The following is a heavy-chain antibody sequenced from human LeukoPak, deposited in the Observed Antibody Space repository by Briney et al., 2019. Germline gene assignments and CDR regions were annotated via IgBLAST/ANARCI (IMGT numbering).Heavy chain of an antibody. CDR2: IKQDGSEK. Sequence: GRSLRLSCAASGFTFSRSGMHWVRQAPGKGLEWVANIKQDGSEKYYVDSVKGRFTISRDNAKNSLYLQMNSLRAEDTAVYYCARAGAAALFDYWGQGTLVTVSS. CDR1: GFTFSRSG. D-gene: IGHD6-13*01. CDR3: ARAGAAALFDY. V-gene: IGHV3-7*01. J-gene: IGHJ4*02.